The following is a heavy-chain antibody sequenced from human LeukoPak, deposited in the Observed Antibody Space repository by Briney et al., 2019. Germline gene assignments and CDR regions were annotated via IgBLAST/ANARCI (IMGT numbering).Heavy chain of an antibody. CDR3: ARTGIRGGMDV. D-gene: IGHD1-14*01. V-gene: IGHV3-33*01. CDR2: IWYDGSNK. J-gene: IGHJ6*02. Sequence: PGRSLRLSCAASGFTFSSYGMHWVRQAPGKGLEWVAVIWYDGSNKYYADSVKGRFTISRDNSKNTLYLQMNSLRAEDTAVYYCARTGIRGGMDVWGQGTTVTVSS. CDR1: GFTFSSYG.